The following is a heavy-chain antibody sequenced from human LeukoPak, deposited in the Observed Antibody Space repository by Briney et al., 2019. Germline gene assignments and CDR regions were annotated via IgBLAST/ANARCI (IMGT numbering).Heavy chain of an antibody. CDR2: IYTSGST. CDR1: GGSTSSGSYY. D-gene: IGHD6-19*01. CDR3: ARSSSSGWGFRFDP. V-gene: IGHV4-61*02. Sequence: SETLSLTCTASGGSTSSGSYYWSWIRQPAGKGLEWIGRIYTSGSTNYNPSLKSRVTISVDTSKNQFSLKLSSVTAADTAVYYCARSSSSGWGFRFDPWGQGTLVTVSS. J-gene: IGHJ5*02.